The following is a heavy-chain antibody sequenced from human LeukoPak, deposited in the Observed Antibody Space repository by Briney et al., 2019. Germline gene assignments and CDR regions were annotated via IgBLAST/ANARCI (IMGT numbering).Heavy chain of an antibody. V-gene: IGHV3-53*01. CDR3: AKVKGKQLVRDYYFDY. CDR2: IYSGGST. CDR1: GFTVSSNY. Sequence: GGSLRLSCAASGFTVSSNYMSWVRQAPGKGLEWVSVIYSGGSTYYADSVKGRFTISRDNSKNTLYLQMNSLRAEDTAVYYCAKVKGKQLVRDYYFDYWGQGTLVTVSS. D-gene: IGHD6-13*01. J-gene: IGHJ4*02.